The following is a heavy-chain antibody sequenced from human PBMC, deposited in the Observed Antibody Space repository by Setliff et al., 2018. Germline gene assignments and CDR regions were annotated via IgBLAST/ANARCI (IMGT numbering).Heavy chain of an antibody. CDR2: IHASGSP. CDR3: ARERYFDWFFED. J-gene: IGHJ4*01. Sequence: PSETLSLTCTVSGGSITSGRFYWSWLRQPAGKKLEWIGRIHASGSPDYNPSFKSRVTISRDTSTNQFSLKMGSVTAADTAVYYCARERYFDWFFEDWGHGTLVTVSS. D-gene: IGHD3-9*01. CDR1: GGSITSGRFY. V-gene: IGHV4-61*02.